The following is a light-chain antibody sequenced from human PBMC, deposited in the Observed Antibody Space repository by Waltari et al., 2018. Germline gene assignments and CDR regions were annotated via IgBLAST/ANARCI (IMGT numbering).Light chain of an antibody. J-gene: IGLJ1*01. CDR2: DVS. CDR1: DFGGYNH. Sequence: DFGGYNHVSWNQQLPGKAPKLMIYDVSKRPSGVSNRFSGSKSGNTASLTISGLQAEDEADYYCSSDTSSGTYVFGTGTKVTVL. V-gene: IGLV2-14*04. CDR3: SSDTSSGTYV.